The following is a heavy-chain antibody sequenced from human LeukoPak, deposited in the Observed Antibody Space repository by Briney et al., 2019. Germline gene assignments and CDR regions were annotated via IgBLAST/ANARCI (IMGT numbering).Heavy chain of an antibody. D-gene: IGHD1-26*01. V-gene: IGHV1-2*02. CDR3: AKDIVGATTSAFNI. J-gene: IGHJ3*02. CDR1: GYTFTSYD. Sequence: ASVKVSCKASGYTFTSYDINWVRQATGQGLEWMGWINPDSGGTKPAQKFQGRVTMTRDTSISTAYMELSRLRSDDTAVYFCAKDIVGATTSAFNIWGQGTMVTASS. CDR2: INPDSGGT.